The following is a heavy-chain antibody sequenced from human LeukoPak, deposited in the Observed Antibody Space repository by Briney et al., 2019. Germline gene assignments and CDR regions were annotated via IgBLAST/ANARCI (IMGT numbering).Heavy chain of an antibody. Sequence: GGSLKLSCAASGFTVSSNYISWVRQAPGKGLEWVSDIYSGGSTYYAASVKGRFTISRDNSKNTLYLQMNSLRAEDTAVYYCAKDRPCTTCSPSDYWGQGTLVTVSS. D-gene: IGHD2-2*01. J-gene: IGHJ4*02. CDR1: GFTVSSNY. CDR2: IYSGGST. V-gene: IGHV3-53*01. CDR3: AKDRPCTTCSPSDY.